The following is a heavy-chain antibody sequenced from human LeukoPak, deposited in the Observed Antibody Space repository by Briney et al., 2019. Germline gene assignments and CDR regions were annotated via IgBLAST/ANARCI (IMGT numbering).Heavy chain of an antibody. CDR1: GGSISSYY. CDR2: IYYSGST. CDR3: ARGSGIPNYYFYYYMDV. Sequence: SETLSLTCTVSGGSISSYYWSWIRQPPGKGLEWIGYIYYSGSTNYNPSLKSRVTISVDTSKNQFSLSLSSVTAADSALYFCARGSGIPNYYFYYYMDVWGKGTTVTVSS. V-gene: IGHV4-59*01. J-gene: IGHJ6*03. D-gene: IGHD6-13*01.